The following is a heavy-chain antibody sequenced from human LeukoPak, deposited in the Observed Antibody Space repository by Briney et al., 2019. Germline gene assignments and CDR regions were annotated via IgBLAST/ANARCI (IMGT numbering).Heavy chain of an antibody. CDR1: GGSVSSYYW. CDR3: AHRRGAAASWFPDV. CDR2: IDWDEDE. V-gene: IGHV2-70*12. J-gene: IGHJ6*02. D-gene: IGHD6-13*01. Sequence: TLSLTRTVSGGSVSSYYWSWIRQPPGKALEWLARIDWDEDEFYSTSLRTRLAISKDTSKNQVVLTMTNMDPVDTATYYCAHRRGAAASWFPDVWGQGTTVTVSS.